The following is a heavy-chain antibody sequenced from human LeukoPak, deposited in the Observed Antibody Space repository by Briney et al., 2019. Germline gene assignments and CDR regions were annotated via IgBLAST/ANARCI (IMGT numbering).Heavy chain of an antibody. Sequence: GGSLRLSCAASGFTFSSYAMHWVRQAPGKGLEWVAVISYDGSDKYYADSVKGRFTISRDNSKNTLYLQMNSLRAEDTAVYYCARDSLYYYDSSGYSGSYLDYWGQGTLVTVSS. CDR3: ARDSLYYYDSSGYSGSYLDY. CDR1: GFTFSSYA. V-gene: IGHV3-30-3*01. D-gene: IGHD3-22*01. CDR2: ISYDGSDK. J-gene: IGHJ4*02.